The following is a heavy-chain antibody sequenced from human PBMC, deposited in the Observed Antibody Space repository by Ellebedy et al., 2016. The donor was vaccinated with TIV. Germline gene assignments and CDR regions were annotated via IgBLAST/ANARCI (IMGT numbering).Heavy chain of an antibody. CDR3: AHTQSGYNWNDDNWFDP. V-gene: IGHV2-5*01. D-gene: IGHD1-20*01. Sequence: SGPTLVXPTQPLTLTCTFSGFSLSTSGVGVGWIRQPPGKALEWLALIYWNDDKRYSPSLKSRLTITKDTSKNQVVLTMTNMDPVDTATYYCAHTQSGYNWNDDNWFDPWGQGTLVTVSS. CDR2: IYWNDDK. CDR1: GFSLSTSGVG. J-gene: IGHJ5*02.